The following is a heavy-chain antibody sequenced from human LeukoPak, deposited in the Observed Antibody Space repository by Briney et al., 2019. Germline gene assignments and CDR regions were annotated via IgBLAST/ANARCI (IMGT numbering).Heavy chain of an antibody. Sequence: GGSLRLSCAASGFTFDDYAMHWVRQAPGKGLEWVSGISWNSGSIGYADSVKGRFTISRDNAKNSLYLQMNSLRAEDTAVYYCAGPMGPAAIFGFDYWGQGTLVTVSS. D-gene: IGHD2-2*01. CDR3: AGPMGPAAIFGFDY. CDR2: ISWNSGSI. V-gene: IGHV3-9*01. CDR1: GFTFDDYA. J-gene: IGHJ4*02.